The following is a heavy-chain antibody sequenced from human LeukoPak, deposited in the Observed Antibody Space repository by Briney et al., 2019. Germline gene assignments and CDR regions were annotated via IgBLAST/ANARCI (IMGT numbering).Heavy chain of an antibody. D-gene: IGHD3-22*01. CDR2: ISYDGSNK. V-gene: IGHV3-30*18. Sequence: GGSLRLSCAASGFTFSSYGMHWVRQAPGKGLEWVAVISYDGSNKYYADSVKGRFTISRDNSKNTLYLQMNSLRAEDTAVYYCANMRRMIVVVGDAFDIWGQGTMVTVSS. CDR1: GFTFSSYG. CDR3: ANMRRMIVVVGDAFDI. J-gene: IGHJ3*02.